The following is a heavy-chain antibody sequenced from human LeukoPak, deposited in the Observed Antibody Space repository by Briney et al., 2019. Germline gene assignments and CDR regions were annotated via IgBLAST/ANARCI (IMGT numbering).Heavy chain of an antibody. V-gene: IGHV4-59*01. D-gene: IGHD6-6*01. CDR1: GGSISTYY. CDR3: ARSYSSSGYYYYGMDL. CDR2: IYYSGNT. Sequence: SETLSLTCTVSGGSISTYYWSWIRQPPGKGLEWIGYIYYSGNTIYNSSLKSRVTISVDKSKNQFSLKLSSVTAADTAVYYCARSYSSSGYYYYGMDLWGQGTTVTVPS. J-gene: IGHJ6*02.